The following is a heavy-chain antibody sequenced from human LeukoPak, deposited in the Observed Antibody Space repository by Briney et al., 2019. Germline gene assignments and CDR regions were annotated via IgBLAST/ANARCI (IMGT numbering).Heavy chain of an antibody. V-gene: IGHV3-30*18. Sequence: GGSLRLSCAASGFTFCSYGMHWVRQAPGKGLEWVAVISYDGSNKYYADSVKGRFTISRDNSKNTLYLQMNSLRAEDTAVYYCAKDLGYCSGGSCYSWIDYWGQGTLVTVSS. CDR1: GFTFCSYG. CDR2: ISYDGSNK. CDR3: AKDLGYCSGGSCYSWIDY. D-gene: IGHD2-15*01. J-gene: IGHJ4*02.